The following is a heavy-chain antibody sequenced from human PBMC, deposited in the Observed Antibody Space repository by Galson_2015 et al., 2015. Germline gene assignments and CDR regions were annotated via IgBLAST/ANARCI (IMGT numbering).Heavy chain of an antibody. V-gene: IGHV3-21*01. CDR3: ARVIGGYQDYYFDY. D-gene: IGHD3-22*01. Sequence: SLRLSCAASGFTFSSYSMNWVRQAPGKGLEWVSSISSSSSYIYYADSVKGRFTISRDNAKNSLYLQMNSLRAEDTAVYYCARVIGGYQDYYFDYWGQGTLVTVSS. J-gene: IGHJ4*02. CDR2: ISSSSSYI. CDR1: GFTFSSYS.